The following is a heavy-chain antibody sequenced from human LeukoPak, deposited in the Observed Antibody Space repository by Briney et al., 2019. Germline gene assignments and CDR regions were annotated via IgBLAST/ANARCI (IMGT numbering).Heavy chain of an antibody. Sequence: GGSLRLSCAASGFTFSSYGMHWVRQAPGKGLEWVAVIWYDGSNKYYADSVKGRFTVSRDNSKNTLYLQMNSLRAEDTAVYYCARDLMVRGVITSIFDYWGQGTLVTVSS. CDR2: IWYDGSNK. J-gene: IGHJ4*02. CDR1: GFTFSSYG. CDR3: ARDLMVRGVITSIFDY. D-gene: IGHD3-10*01. V-gene: IGHV3-33*01.